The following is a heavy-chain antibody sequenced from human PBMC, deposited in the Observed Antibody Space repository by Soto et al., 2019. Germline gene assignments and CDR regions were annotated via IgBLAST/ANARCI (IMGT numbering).Heavy chain of an antibody. CDR1: GGSISSNSYF. CDR2: IYYSGST. D-gene: IGHD4-4*01. CDR3: ARHPSNFWFDP. Sequence: SETLSLTCTVSGGSISSNSYFWGWIRQPQGKELEWIGSIYYSGSTYYNPSLKSRVNVSVDTTKNQFYLKLSSVTAAETAVYYCARHPSNFWFDPWGQENLVTVSS. J-gene: IGHJ5*02. V-gene: IGHV4-39*01.